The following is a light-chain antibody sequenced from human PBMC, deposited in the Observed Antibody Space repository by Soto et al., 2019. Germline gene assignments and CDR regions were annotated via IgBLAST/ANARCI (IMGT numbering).Light chain of an antibody. CDR2: GAS. CDR3: QQLNTFPPFFT. Sequence: DIQLTQSPSFLSASVGDRVTITCRASQGIRSYLAWYQQRPGKAPELLIYGASTLRPGGASRFSGSGSGTEFTLTISSLQPEDFATYFCQQLNTFPPFFTFGTGTKVDIK. J-gene: IGKJ3*01. CDR1: QGIRSY. V-gene: IGKV1-9*01.